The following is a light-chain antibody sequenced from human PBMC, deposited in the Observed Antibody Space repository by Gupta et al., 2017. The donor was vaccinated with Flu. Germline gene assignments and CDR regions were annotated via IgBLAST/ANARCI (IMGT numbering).Light chain of an antibody. CDR3: QSYDSSLNSWV. CDR2: VNS. CDR1: SNFGAGYD. Sequence: SNFGAGYDVNWYQQPPGTAPKLLIYVNSKRPSGVPDRFSGSRSGTSASLAITGLQAEDEADYYCQSYDSSLNSWVFGGGTKLTVL. V-gene: IGLV1-40*01. J-gene: IGLJ3*02.